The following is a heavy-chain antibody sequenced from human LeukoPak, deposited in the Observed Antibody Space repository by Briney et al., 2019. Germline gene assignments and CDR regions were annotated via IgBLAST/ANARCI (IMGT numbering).Heavy chain of an antibody. CDR1: GFTVSGKY. D-gene: IGHD6-19*01. CDR2: LYRDGRS. J-gene: IGHJ3*02. V-gene: IGHV3-53*01. CDR3: ASSSLGWGPDAFDI. Sequence: GGSLRLSCAASGFTVSGKYMSWVRQAPGKGLERVSVLYRDGRSNSADSVKGRFTISRDNSKNMLYLQMNSLRADDTAVYYCASSSLGWGPDAFDIWGQGTVVTVSS.